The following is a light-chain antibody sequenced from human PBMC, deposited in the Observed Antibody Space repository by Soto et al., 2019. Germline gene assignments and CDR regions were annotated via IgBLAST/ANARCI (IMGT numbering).Light chain of an antibody. CDR2: TNN. J-gene: IGLJ3*02. CDR3: AAWDDSLEGVV. V-gene: IGLV1-44*01. CDR1: SSNIGSNP. Sequence: QPVLTQPPSASGTPGQRVTISCSGSSSNIGSNPVCWYQHLPGTAPKVLIFTNNQRPSGVPDRVSGSKSGTSASLAISGLRSEDEAHYYCAAWDDSLEGVVLGGGTKLTVL.